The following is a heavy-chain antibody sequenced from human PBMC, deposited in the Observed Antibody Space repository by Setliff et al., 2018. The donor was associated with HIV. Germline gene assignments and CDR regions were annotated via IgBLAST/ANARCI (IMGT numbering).Heavy chain of an antibody. J-gene: IGHJ3*02. V-gene: IGHV1-18*01. CDR2: ISTYNGNT. D-gene: IGHD4-17*01. CDR1: GYTFTAFG. Sequence: ASVKVSCKALGYTFTAFGMNWLRQAPGQGPEWMGWISTYNGNTNYAQKFQGRVTMTTDTSTSTVYMELRSLRSDDTAVYYCAKDPSVTVTTIWGQGTMVTVSS. CDR3: AKDPSVTVTTI.